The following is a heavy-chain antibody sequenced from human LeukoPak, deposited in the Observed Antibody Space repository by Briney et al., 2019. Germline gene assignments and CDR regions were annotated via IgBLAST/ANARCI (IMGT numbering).Heavy chain of an antibody. CDR2: ISGSGGST. CDR3: ASRGRYYFDY. V-gene: IGHV3-23*01. D-gene: IGHD1-14*01. Sequence: GGSLRLSCAASGFTFSSYAMRWVRQPPGKGLEWVSSISGSGGSTYYADSVKGRFTISRDNSKNTLYLQINSLRADDTALYYCASRGRYYFDYWGQGTLVTVSS. J-gene: IGHJ4*02. CDR1: GFTFSSYA.